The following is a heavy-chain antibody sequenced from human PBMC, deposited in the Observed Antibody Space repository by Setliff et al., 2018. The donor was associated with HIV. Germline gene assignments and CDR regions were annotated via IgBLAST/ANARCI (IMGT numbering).Heavy chain of an antibody. J-gene: IGHJ6*04. Sequence: PGGSLRLSCVASGFTLGTYEMNWVRQAPGKGLEWVSYISSSAITKYYGDSVKGRFTISRDNSKNTLFLQMNSLRVEDTAVYYCMRGPRLGPVDVWGKGATVTVSS. D-gene: IGHD3-16*01. CDR3: MRGPRLGPVDV. V-gene: IGHV3-48*03. CDR2: ISSSAITK. CDR1: GFTLGTYE.